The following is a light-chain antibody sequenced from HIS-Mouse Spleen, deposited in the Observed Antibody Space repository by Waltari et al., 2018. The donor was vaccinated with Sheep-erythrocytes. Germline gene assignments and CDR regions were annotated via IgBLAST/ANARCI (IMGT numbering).Light chain of an antibody. V-gene: IGLV1-47*01. CDR2: RNK. Sequence: QSVLTQPPSASGTPGQRVTISCSGSSSNIGSNYVYWYQQLPGTAPKLLSCRNKQRPAGVPDRFSGSKSGTSASLAISGLRSEDEADYYCAAWDDSLSGPVFGGGTQLTAL. CDR1: SSNIGSNY. CDR3: AAWDDSLSGPV. J-gene: IGLJ7*02.